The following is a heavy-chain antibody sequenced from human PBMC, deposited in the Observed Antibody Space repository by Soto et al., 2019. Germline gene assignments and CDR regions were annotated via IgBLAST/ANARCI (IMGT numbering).Heavy chain of an antibody. CDR3: ARDDDGRYPSNNFDT. D-gene: IGHD3-16*02. CDR1: ESIFKTYG. V-gene: IGHV3-21*01. CDR2: SSSTSRFI. Sequence: VEFRRLACAVPESIFKTYGFNWVRQAPGEGVGGVAYSSSTSRFIYYEDSVLGRFTTSRDTAKSALHLQMTGLTAADTAVYYCARDDDGRYPSNNFDTWGQGTMVTVSS. J-gene: IGHJ3*02.